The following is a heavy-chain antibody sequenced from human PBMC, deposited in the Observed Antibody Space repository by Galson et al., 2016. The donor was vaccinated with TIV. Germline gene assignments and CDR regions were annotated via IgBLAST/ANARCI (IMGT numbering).Heavy chain of an antibody. V-gene: IGHV1-2*02. CDR1: GYRFIGYY. CDR2: INPGNGDT. Sequence: SVKVSCKASGYRFIGYYIHWVRQAPGRGPEWMGCINPGNGDTKYAQLFQGSVTLTWDTSVSTAYMELTSLRSDDTAVYFCAKESDWGVAEFDFWGQGTPVSVSS. J-gene: IGHJ4*02. D-gene: IGHD2-21*01. CDR3: AKESDWGVAEFDF.